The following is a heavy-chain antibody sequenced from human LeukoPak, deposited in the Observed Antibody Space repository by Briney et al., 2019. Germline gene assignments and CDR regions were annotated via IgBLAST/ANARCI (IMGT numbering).Heavy chain of an antibody. CDR1: GFTFSNYG. D-gene: IGHD1-26*01. CDR3: AKDQRGAGGDWFDP. V-gene: IGHV3-30*18. CDR2: ISYDGSNK. Sequence: PGRSLRLSCAASGFTFSNYGMHWVRQAPGKGLEWVAVISYDGSNKYYADSVKGRFTISRDNSKNTLYLQMNSLRAEDTAVYYCAKDQRGAGGDWFDPWGQGTLVTVSS. J-gene: IGHJ5*02.